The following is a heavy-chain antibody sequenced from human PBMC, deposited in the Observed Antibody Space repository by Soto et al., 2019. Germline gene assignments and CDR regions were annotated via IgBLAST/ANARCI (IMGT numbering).Heavy chain of an antibody. CDR3: ASEDKIAAAGTGYMDV. Sequence: GGSLRLSCAASGFTFSSYSMNWVRQAPGKGLEWVSYISSSSSTIYYADSVKGRFTISRDNAKNSLYLQMNSLRAEDTAVSFCASEDKIAAAGTGYMDVWGKGTTVTVSS. CDR2: ISSSSSTI. D-gene: IGHD6-13*01. J-gene: IGHJ6*03. V-gene: IGHV3-48*04. CDR1: GFTFSSYS.